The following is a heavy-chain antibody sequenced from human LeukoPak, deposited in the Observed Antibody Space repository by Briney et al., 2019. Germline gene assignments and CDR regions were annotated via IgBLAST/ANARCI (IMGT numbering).Heavy chain of an antibody. Sequence: GGSLRLSCAASGFTFSSYSMNWVRQAPGKELECVANIKEDGREKYYVDSVKGRFTISRDNAKNSLYLQMSSLRAEDTAVYYCARGGRPDYWGQGTLVTVSS. CDR3: ARGGRPDY. V-gene: IGHV3-7*01. CDR2: IKEDGREK. J-gene: IGHJ4*02. CDR1: GFTFSSYS. D-gene: IGHD3-10*01.